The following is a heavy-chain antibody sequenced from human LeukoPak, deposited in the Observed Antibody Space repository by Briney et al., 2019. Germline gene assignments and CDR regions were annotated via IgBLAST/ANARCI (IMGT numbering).Heavy chain of an antibody. Sequence: GGSLRLSCAASGSTFSSYAMSWVRPAPGKGLEWVSAISGSGGSTYYADSVKGRFTISRDNSKNTLYLQMNSLRAEDTAVYYCAKHQSVVVPAAMRRVYYFDYWGQGTLVTVSS. CDR2: ISGSGGST. V-gene: IGHV3-23*01. D-gene: IGHD2-2*01. CDR1: GSTFSSYA. CDR3: AKHQSVVVPAAMRRVYYFDY. J-gene: IGHJ4*02.